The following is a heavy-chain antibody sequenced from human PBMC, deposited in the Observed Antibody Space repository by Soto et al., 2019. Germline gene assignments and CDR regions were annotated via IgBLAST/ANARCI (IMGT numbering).Heavy chain of an antibody. Sequence: PLSVSCSASGYRFRSYATHRVRQAPGKGLEDVSAISSNGGSTYYADSVKGRFTISRANSKNTLYLQMNSLRAEDTAVYYCARDRFQLWFGGSPYYYGMDVWGQGTTVTVSS. D-gene: IGHD3-10*01. J-gene: IGHJ6*02. CDR2: ISSNGGST. CDR1: GYRFRSYA. CDR3: ARDRFQLWFGGSPYYYGMDV. V-gene: IGHV3-64*04.